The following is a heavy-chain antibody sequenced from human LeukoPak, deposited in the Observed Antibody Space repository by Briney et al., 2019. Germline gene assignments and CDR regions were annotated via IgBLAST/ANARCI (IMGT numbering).Heavy chain of an antibody. V-gene: IGHV7-4-1*02. CDR3: ARDLSHRSGWDDYYYYGMDV. J-gene: IGHJ6*02. CDR2: INTNTGNP. CDR1: GYTFTSYA. D-gene: IGHD6-19*01. Sequence: ASVKVSCKASGYTFTSYAMNWVRQAPGQGLEWMGWINTNTGNPTYAQGFTGRFVFSLDTSVSTAYLQISSLKAEDTAVYYCARDLSHRSGWDDYYYYGMDVWGQGTTVTVSS.